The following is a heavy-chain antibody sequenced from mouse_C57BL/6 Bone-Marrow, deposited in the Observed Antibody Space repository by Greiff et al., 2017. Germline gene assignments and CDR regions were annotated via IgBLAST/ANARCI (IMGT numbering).Heavy chain of an antibody. Sequence: VQLQQSGAELVRPGTSVKLSCKASGYTFTSYWMHWVKQRPGQGLEWIGVIDPSDSYTNYNQKFKGKATLTVDISSSTAYMQLSSLTSEDSAVYYCASYGWGYFDYWGQGTTLTVSS. J-gene: IGHJ2*01. CDR2: IDPSDSYT. D-gene: IGHD2-2*01. CDR3: ASYGWGYFDY. V-gene: IGHV1-59*01. CDR1: GYTFTSYW.